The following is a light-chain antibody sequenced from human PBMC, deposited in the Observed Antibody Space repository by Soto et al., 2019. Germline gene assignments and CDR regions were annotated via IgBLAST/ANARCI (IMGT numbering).Light chain of an antibody. V-gene: IGKV3-15*01. CDR1: QTIFSS. CDR3: QQYNNWPPLT. J-gene: IGKJ4*01. CDR2: GAS. Sequence: EIVMTQSPATLSVSPGERATLSCRASQTIFSSLAWYQQKPGQAPRLLIYGASTRATDIPARFSGSGSGTEFSLTISSLQSEDFAVYYCQQYNNWPPLTFGGGTKVDIK.